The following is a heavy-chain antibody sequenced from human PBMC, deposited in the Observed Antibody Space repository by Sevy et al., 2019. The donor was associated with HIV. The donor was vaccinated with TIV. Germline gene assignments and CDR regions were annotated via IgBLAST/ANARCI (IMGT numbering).Heavy chain of an antibody. V-gene: IGHV4-4*07. CDR2: IYTSGST. D-gene: IGHD2-2*01. Sequence: SETLSLTCTVSGGSISSYYWSWIRQPPGKGLEWIGRIYTSGSTNYNPSLKSRVTMSVATSKNQFSLKLSSVTAADTAVSCSAGDGGVGYCSSTSCLGWFDPWGQGTLVTVSS. J-gene: IGHJ5*02. CDR1: GGSISSYY. CDR3: AGDGGVGYCSSTSCLGWFDP.